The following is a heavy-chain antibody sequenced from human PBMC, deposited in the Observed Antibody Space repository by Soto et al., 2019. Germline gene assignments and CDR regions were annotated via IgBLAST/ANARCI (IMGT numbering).Heavy chain of an antibody. Sequence: DVLLVESGGGLVEPGGSLRLSCAASGFTFYKAFLSWVRQAPGKGLEWVGHIGGTSESGTTTYAAPVKGRFTISRDDSKNTRYLQMDSLEIEDTAGYYCTITGGYSNSRDWVESWGQGTAVIVSS. D-gene: IGHD6-13*01. CDR3: TITGGYSNSRDWVES. CDR1: GFTFYKAF. J-gene: IGHJ5*01. CDR2: IGGTSESGTT. V-gene: IGHV3-15*04.